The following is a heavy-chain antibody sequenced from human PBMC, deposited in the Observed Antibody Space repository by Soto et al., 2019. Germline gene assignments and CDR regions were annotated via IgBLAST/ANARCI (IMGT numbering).Heavy chain of an antibody. D-gene: IGHD2-15*01. CDR1: GGTFNAHA. Sequence: QVQLVQSGAEVKKPGSSVKVSCKGSGGTFNAHAISWVRQAPGQGLEWMGGIIPIFGTPNYAQKFQGRLTINQDTSTTTAYLELSSLRSDDTAVYFCARVRWTLSLEESDAICGQGPLVTVSS. V-gene: IGHV1-69*06. CDR3: ARVRWTLSLEESDAI. J-gene: IGHJ4*02. CDR2: IIPIFGTP.